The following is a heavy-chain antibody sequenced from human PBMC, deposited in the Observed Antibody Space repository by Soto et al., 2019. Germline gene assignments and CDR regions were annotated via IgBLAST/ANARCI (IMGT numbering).Heavy chain of an antibody. CDR2: ISYDGSNK. CDR3: AKDRRWQQLTQADDAFDI. Sequence: QVQLVESGGGVVQPGRSLRLSCAASGFTFSSYGMHWVRQAPGKGLEWVAVISYDGSNKYYADSVKGRFTISSDNSKNTLYLQMNSLRAEDTAVYYCAKDRRWQQLTQADDAFDIWGQGTMVTVSS. J-gene: IGHJ3*02. V-gene: IGHV3-30*18. CDR1: GFTFSSYG. D-gene: IGHD6-13*01.